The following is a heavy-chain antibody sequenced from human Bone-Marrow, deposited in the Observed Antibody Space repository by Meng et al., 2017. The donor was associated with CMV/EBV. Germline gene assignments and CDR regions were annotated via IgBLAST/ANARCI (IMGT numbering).Heavy chain of an antibody. J-gene: IGHJ6*02. Sequence: ASVKVSCKASGYTFTSYGISWVRQAPGQGLEWMGWISAYNGNTNYAQKLQGRVTMTTDTSTSTAYMELRSLRSDDTAVYYCARDRDEDGYDYYYYYGMDVWGQGTTVTVSS. CDR3: ARDRDEDGYDYYYYYGMDV. D-gene: IGHD5-18*01. V-gene: IGHV1-18*01. CDR1: GYTFTSYG. CDR2: ISAYNGNT.